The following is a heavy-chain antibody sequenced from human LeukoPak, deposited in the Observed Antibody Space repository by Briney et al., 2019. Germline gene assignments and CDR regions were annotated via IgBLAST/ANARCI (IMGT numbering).Heavy chain of an antibody. J-gene: IGHJ4*02. Sequence: PGGSLRLSCAASGFTFSSYSMNWVRQAPGKGLEWISYISSGSSTIYYADSVKGRVTISRDNSKKTLYLQMNSLRPEDTAVYYCAKFSSSGWSRSTNKWGQGTLVTVSS. D-gene: IGHD6-19*01. V-gene: IGHV3-48*04. CDR1: GFTFSSYS. CDR2: ISSGSSTI. CDR3: AKFSSSGWSRSTNK.